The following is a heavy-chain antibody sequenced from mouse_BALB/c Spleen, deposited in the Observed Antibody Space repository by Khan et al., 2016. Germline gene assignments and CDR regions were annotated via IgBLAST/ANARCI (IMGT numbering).Heavy chain of an antibody. CDR1: GYTFTNYG. J-gene: IGHJ1*01. D-gene: IGHD2-1*01. V-gene: IGHV9-3*02. CDR3: ARGCNNWYFDV. CDR2: INTNTGEP. Sequence: QIQLVQSGPELKKPGETVKISCKASGYTFTNYGMNWVKQAPGKGLKWMGWINTNTGEPTYAEEFKGRFAFSLETSASTAYLQINNLKHEDTATYFCARGCNNWYFDVWGAGTTVTVSS.